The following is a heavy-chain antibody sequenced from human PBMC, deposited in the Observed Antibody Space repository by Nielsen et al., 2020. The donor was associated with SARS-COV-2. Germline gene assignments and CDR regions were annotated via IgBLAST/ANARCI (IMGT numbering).Heavy chain of an antibody. J-gene: IGHJ4*02. V-gene: IGHV3-48*01. CDR1: GFMFSNYW. Sequence: GESLKISCEVSGFMFSNYWMTWVRQAPGKGLEWLSYISSSSSTEYYARSVEGRFTISRDNAKNSLYLQMNSLRVEDTAVYYCANRDYWGQGTLVTVSS. CDR3: ANRDY. CDR2: ISSSSSTE.